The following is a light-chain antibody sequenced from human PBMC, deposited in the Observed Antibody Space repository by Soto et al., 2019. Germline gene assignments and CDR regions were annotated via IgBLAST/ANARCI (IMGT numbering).Light chain of an antibody. CDR2: GAS. J-gene: IGKJ5*01. V-gene: IGKV3-20*01. Sequence: EIVLTQSPATLSLSPGERATLSCRASQSVSNNYLACYQQKPGQAPRLLIYGASNRAAGIPDRFSGRWCGTDFSLTITRLAPEDFALYYCQHYSPSPVTFGQGTRLEI. CDR1: QSVSNNY. CDR3: QHYSPSPVT.